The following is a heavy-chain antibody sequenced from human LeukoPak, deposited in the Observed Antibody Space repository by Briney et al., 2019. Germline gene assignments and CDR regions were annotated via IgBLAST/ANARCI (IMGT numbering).Heavy chain of an antibody. CDR1: GGSISSSSYY. Sequence: PSETLSLTCTVSGGSISSSSYYWVWIRQPPGKGLEWIGYIYYSGSTFYNPSLKSRVIISVDTSKNQFSLKLSSVTAADTAVYYCARESRPTFYYDSSGYYPDYWGQGTLVTVSS. CDR3: ARESRPTFYYDSSGYYPDY. D-gene: IGHD3-22*01. V-gene: IGHV4-30-4*08. J-gene: IGHJ4*02. CDR2: IYYSGST.